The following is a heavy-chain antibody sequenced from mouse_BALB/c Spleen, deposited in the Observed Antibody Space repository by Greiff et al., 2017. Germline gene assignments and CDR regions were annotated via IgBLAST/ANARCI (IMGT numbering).Heavy chain of an antibody. V-gene: IGHV5-12-2*01. CDR3: ARHGFYYYGSSYDYAMDY. Sequence: DVMLVESGGGLVQPGGSLKLSCAASGFTFSSYTMSWVRQTPEKRLEWVAYISNGGGSTYYPDTVKGRFTISRDNAKNTLYLQMSSLKSEDTAMYYCARHGFYYYGSSYDYAMDYWGQGTSVTVSS. D-gene: IGHD1-1*01. CDR2: ISNGGGST. CDR1: GFTFSSYT. J-gene: IGHJ4*01.